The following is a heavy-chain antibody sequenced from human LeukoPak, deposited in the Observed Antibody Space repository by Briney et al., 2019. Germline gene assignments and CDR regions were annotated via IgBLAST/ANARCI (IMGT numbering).Heavy chain of an antibody. CDR1: GGSISSYY. V-gene: IGHV4-4*07. D-gene: IGHD3-22*01. CDR3: ARGLLDTMKIGYMDV. CDR2: TYTSGST. Sequence: SETLSLTRTVSGGSISSYYWSWLRQPAGKGLEWIGRTYTSGSTNYNPSLKSRVTMSVDTSKNQFSLKLSSVTAADTAVYYCARGLLDTMKIGYMDVWGKGTTVTVSS. J-gene: IGHJ6*03.